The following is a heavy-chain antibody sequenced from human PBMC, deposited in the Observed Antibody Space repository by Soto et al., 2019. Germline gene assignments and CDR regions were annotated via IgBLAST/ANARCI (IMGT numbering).Heavy chain of an antibody. CDR1: GDSISTYY. J-gene: IGHJ5*02. Sequence: PSETLSLTCDVSGDSISTYYWSWIRQPPGKGLEWIGFIYYTGNTRYNPSLGSRVTISLDTSKNQFSLKLTSATAADTAFYYCARDVNRWELRGFFDPWGRGALVTVSS. CDR2: IYYTGNT. CDR3: ARDVNRWELRGFFDP. V-gene: IGHV4-59*01. D-gene: IGHD1-7*01.